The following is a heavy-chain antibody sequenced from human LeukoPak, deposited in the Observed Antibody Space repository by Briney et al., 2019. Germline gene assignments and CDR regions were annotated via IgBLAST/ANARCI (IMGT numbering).Heavy chain of an antibody. CDR2: INPSGGTT. Sequence: ASVKVSCKASGYTFTSYGISWVRQAPGQGLEWMGIINPSGGTTNYAQKFQGRVNVTRDTSTSTVYMELSSLRSEDTAVYYCARGLRYFDWTQYYFDYWGQGTLVTVSS. V-gene: IGHV1-46*01. D-gene: IGHD3-9*01. J-gene: IGHJ4*02. CDR3: ARGLRYFDWTQYYFDY. CDR1: GYTFTSYG.